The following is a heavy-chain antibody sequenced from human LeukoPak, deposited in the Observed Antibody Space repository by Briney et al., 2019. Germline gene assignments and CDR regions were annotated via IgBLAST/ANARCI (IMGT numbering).Heavy chain of an antibody. V-gene: IGHV6-1*01. D-gene: IGHD5-12*01. J-gene: IGHJ4*02. CDR1: GDTVSSIDAA. Sequence: SQTLSLTCAISGDTVSSIDAAWNWIRQSPSRGLEWLGRTYYRSRWYNNYAVSVKSRITINTDTSKNPLSLQLNSVTPADTYVCNCVRSGYSGSLDYWGQGTLVTVSS. CDR3: VRSGYSGSLDY. CDR2: TYYRSRWYN.